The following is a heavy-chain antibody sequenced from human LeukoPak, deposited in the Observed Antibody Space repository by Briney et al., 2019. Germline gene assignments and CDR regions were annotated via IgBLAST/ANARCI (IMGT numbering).Heavy chain of an antibody. D-gene: IGHD4-17*01. Sequence: GGSLRLSCAASGFTFDDYAMHWVRQALGKGLEWVPGISWNSGSIGYADSVKGRFTISRDNAKNSLYLQMNSLRAEDTALYYCARIPYGDYGHDAFDIWGQGTMVTVSS. J-gene: IGHJ3*02. CDR1: GFTFDDYA. CDR2: ISWNSGSI. V-gene: IGHV3-9*01. CDR3: ARIPYGDYGHDAFDI.